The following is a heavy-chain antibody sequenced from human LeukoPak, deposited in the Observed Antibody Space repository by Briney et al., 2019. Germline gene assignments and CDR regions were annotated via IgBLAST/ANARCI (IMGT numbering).Heavy chain of an antibody. Sequence: GGSLRLSCEASGFGVRSTYINCVREAPGEGLGWVLVILRGEKTYYADSVKGRFNISRDSSKNTVFLQMNSLRAEDTAIYYCARSDGGVLYCGEDCYLDLWGQGTLVTVSS. CDR1: GFGVRSTY. D-gene: IGHD2-21*02. J-gene: IGHJ4*02. V-gene: IGHV3-66*01. CDR3: ARSDGGVLYCGEDCYLDL. CDR2: ILRGEKT.